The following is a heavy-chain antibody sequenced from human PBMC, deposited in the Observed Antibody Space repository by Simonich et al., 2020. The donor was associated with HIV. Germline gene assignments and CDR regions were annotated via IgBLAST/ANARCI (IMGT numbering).Heavy chain of an antibody. D-gene: IGHD6-19*01. Sequence: QVQLQQWGAGLLKPSETLSLTCAVYGGSFSGYYWSWIRQPPGKGLEWIGYIYYSGSTNYNPSLKSRVTISGDKSKNQFSRKLSSVTAADTAVYYCATSSGWYRIDYWGQGTLVIVSS. J-gene: IGHJ4*02. CDR3: ATSSGWYRIDY. CDR2: IYYSGST. CDR1: GGSFSGYY. V-gene: IGHV4-34*11.